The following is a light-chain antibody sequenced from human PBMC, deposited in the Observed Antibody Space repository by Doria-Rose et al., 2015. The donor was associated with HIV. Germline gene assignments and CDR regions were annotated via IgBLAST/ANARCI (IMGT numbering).Light chain of an antibody. V-gene: IGKV3-20*01. CDR2: DGS. CDR3: HQYGTSWT. CDR1: QSFSSTY. J-gene: IGKJ1*01. Sequence: TQSPGTLSLSPGERATLSCRASQSFSSTYLAWYRQKPGQAPSLLIYDGSTRATGIPDRFSASGSETGFTLTINRLEPEDFALYYCHQYGTSWTFGQGPKVEI.